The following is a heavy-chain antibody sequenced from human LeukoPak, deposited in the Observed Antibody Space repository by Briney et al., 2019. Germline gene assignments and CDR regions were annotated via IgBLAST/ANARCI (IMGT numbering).Heavy chain of an antibody. D-gene: IGHD6-13*01. CDR2: INHSGGT. CDR3: ARVPGIAAAGTSVAFDI. J-gene: IGHJ3*02. V-gene: IGHV4-34*01. Sequence: SETLSLTCTVYGGSFSGYYWSWIRQPPGKGLEWIGEINHSGGTNYNPSPKSRVTISVDTSKNQFSLKLSSVTAADTAVYYCARVPGIAAAGTSVAFDIWGQGTMVTVSS. CDR1: GGSFSGYY.